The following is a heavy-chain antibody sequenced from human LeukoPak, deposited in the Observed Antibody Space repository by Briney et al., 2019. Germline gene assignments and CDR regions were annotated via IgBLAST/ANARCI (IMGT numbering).Heavy chain of an antibody. CDR2: ISSSSSYI. D-gene: IGHD5-24*01. CDR3: ARYKILTSWLQFRYFDL. Sequence: GGSLRLSCAASGFTFSSYSMNWVRQAPGKGLEWVSSISSSSSYIYYADSVKGRFTISRDNAKNSLYLQMNSLRAEDTAVYYCARYKILTSWLQFRYFDLWGRGTLVTVSS. J-gene: IGHJ2*01. CDR1: GFTFSSYS. V-gene: IGHV3-21*01.